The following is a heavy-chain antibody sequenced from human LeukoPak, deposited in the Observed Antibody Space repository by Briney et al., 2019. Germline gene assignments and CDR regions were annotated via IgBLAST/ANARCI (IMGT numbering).Heavy chain of an antibody. CDR3: ARGPNHYYYMDF. J-gene: IGHJ6*03. Sequence: SVNFSCKASGYSFTCDDIHWVRQAPGQGLDWMGWINPDGGVTKSAQKFQGRVTMTRDKSINTVYMELSGLTSDVTALYYCARGPNHYYYMDFWGTGTTVSVSS. CDR2: INPDGGVT. D-gene: IGHD2-8*01. CDR1: GYSFTCDD. V-gene: IGHV1-2*02.